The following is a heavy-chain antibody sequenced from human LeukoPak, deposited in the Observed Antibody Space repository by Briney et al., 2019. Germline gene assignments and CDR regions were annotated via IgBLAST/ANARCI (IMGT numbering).Heavy chain of an antibody. Sequence: ASVKVSCKASGYTFTGYYMHWVRQAPGQGLEWMGWINPNSGGTNYAQKFQGRVTMTRDTSISTAYMELSSLRSEDTAVYYCATDWSTRYCSGGSCSPFDYWGQGTLVTVSS. CDR1: GYTFTGYY. V-gene: IGHV1-2*02. CDR2: INPNSGGT. D-gene: IGHD2-15*01. J-gene: IGHJ4*02. CDR3: ATDWSTRYCSGGSCSPFDY.